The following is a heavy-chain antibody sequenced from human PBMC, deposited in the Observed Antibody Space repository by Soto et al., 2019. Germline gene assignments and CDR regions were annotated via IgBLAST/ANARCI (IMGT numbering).Heavy chain of an antibody. Sequence: GGSLRLSCAASGFTFSSYGMHWVRQAPGKGLEWVAVISYDGSNKYYADSVKGRFTISRDNSKNTLYLQMNSLRAEDTAVYYCAKSGEYPSVQDYYYYMDVWGKGTTVTVSS. CDR2: ISYDGSNK. V-gene: IGHV3-30*18. CDR3: AKSGEYPSVQDYYYYMDV. D-gene: IGHD3-10*01. CDR1: GFTFSSYG. J-gene: IGHJ6*03.